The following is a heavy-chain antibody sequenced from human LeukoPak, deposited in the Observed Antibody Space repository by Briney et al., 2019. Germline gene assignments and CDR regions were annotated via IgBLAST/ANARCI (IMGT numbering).Heavy chain of an antibody. D-gene: IGHD1-26*01. CDR2: ISWNSGSI. CDR3: AKGGSGSYSYFDY. J-gene: IGHJ4*02. Sequence: SLRLSSAASGFTFDDYAMHWVRQAPGKGLEWISGISWNSGSIGYADSVKGRFTISRDNAKNSLYLQMNSLRAEDTALYYCAKGGSGSYSYFDYWGQGTLVTVSS. CDR1: GFTFDDYA. V-gene: IGHV3-9*01.